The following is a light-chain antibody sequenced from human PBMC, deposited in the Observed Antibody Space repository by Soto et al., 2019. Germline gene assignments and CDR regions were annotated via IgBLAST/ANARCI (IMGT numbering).Light chain of an antibody. J-gene: IGKJ2*01. CDR2: VAS. CDR1: QSVTSSY. V-gene: IGKV3-20*01. Sequence: EIVLTRSPGTLSLSPGERATLSCRASQSVTSSYLAGYQQKPGQAPRLLIYVASIRDTGIPDRFTGSGSGTDFTLTINRLEAEEFAVYYCQQYGRSGYTFGQGTKLEIK. CDR3: QQYGRSGYT.